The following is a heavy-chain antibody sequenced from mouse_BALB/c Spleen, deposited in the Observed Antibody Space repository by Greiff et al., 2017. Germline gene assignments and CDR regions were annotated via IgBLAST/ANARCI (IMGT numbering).Heavy chain of an antibody. CDR1: GFTFSSFG. D-gene: IGHD1-1*01. Sequence: EVQLVESGGGLVQPGGSRKLSCAASGFTFSSFGMHWVRQAPEKGLEWVAYISSGSSTIYYADTVKGRFTISRDNPKNTLFLQMTSLRSEDTAMYYCASYYYGTYAMDYWGQGTSVTVSS. J-gene: IGHJ4*01. V-gene: IGHV5-17*02. CDR3: ASYYYGTYAMDY. CDR2: ISSGSSTI.